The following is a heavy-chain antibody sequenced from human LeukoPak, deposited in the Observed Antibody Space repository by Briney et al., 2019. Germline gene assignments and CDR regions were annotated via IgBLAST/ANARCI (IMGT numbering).Heavy chain of an antibody. D-gene: IGHD3-10*01. CDR1: AFTFSSYG. CDR2: IRYDGSNK. V-gene: IGHV3-30*02. CDR3: AKSVPAIRGEIDY. Sequence: GGSLRLSCAASAFTFSSYGMHWVRQAPGKGLEWVAFIRYDGSNKNYVDSVKGRFTISRDNSKNTLYLQMNSLRAEDTAVYYCAKSVPAIRGEIDYWGQETLVTVSS. J-gene: IGHJ4*02.